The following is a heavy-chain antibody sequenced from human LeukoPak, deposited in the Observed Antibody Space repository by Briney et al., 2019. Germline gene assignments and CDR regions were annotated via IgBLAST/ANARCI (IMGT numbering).Heavy chain of an antibody. CDR2: MRQDGSET. D-gene: IGHD1-26*01. CDR1: GFPFNVQT. J-gene: IGHJ4*02. V-gene: IGHV3-7*01. Sequence: GGSLRLSCAASGFPFNVQTMSWVRQAPGKGLDWVASMRQDGSETYYVDSVKGRLTISRDNPKNSLYLQVNSLRAEDTAVYYCARGGATRGRFENWGQGTLVTVSS. CDR3: ARGGATRGRFEN.